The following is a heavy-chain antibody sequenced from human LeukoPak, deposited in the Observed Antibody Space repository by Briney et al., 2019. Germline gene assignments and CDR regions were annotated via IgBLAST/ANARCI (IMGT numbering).Heavy chain of an antibody. J-gene: IGHJ4*02. D-gene: IGHD3-16*01. V-gene: IGHV3-66*01. CDR1: GFSVTTNY. CDR3: ARDPFIPGDY. Sequence: GGSLRLSCAASGFSVTTNYIIWVRQAPGKGLEWVSVMYPGGGTYYADSVKDRFTISRDNSKNTLYLQMNNLRVGDTAVYYCARDPFIPGDYWGQGTLVTVSS. CDR2: MYPGGGT.